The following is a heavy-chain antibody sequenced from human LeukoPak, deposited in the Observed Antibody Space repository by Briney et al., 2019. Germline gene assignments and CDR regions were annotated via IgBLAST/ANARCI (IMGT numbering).Heavy chain of an antibody. CDR1: GFTFSSYA. D-gene: IGHD2-2*01. J-gene: IGHJ3*02. V-gene: IGHV3-23*01. Sequence: GGSLRLSRAASGFTFSSYAMSWVRQAPGKGLEWAPAISGSGGSTYYADSVKGRFTISRDNSKNTLYLQMNSLRAEDTAVYYCAKSDVVVPAARRVWGAFDIWGQGTMVTVSS. CDR2: ISGSGGST. CDR3: AKSDVVVPAARRVWGAFDI.